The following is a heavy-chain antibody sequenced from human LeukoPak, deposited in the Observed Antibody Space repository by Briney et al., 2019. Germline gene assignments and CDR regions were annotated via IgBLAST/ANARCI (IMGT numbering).Heavy chain of an antibody. J-gene: IGHJ4*02. V-gene: IGHV3-30*01. D-gene: IGHD1-26*01. CDR1: GFTLCGYA. Sequence: QPGRSLRLTCAASGFTLCGYAMHWVRQAPGKGLEWGAIISYDGSNEHYADSVKGRFTISRDNSKNTLYLQMNSLRAEDTAIYYCTRGLGSYSLDYWGRGTLVTVSS. CDR2: ISYDGSNE. CDR3: TRGLGSYSLDY.